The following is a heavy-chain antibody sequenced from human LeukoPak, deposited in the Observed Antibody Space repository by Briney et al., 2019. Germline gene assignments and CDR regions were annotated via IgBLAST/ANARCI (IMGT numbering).Heavy chain of an antibody. J-gene: IGHJ4*02. D-gene: IGHD6-19*01. CDR3: AKETTVAGFYPYFDY. V-gene: IGHV3-30-3*01. CDR2: ISYDGSNK. Sequence: GGSLRLSCAASGFTFSSYAMHWVRQAPGKGLEWVAVISYDGSNKYYADSVKGRFTISRDNSKNTLYLQMSSLRAEDTAVHYCAKETTVAGFYPYFDYWGQGTLVTVSS. CDR1: GFTFSSYA.